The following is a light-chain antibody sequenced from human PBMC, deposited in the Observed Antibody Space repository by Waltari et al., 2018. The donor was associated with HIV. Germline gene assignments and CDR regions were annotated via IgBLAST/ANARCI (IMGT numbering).Light chain of an antibody. CDR3: HAFLTCLWT. CDR2: KAS. V-gene: IGKV1-5*03. J-gene: IGKJ1*01. CDR1: QNVSSW. Sequence: DIQMTQSPSPLSASSGDRVTINCRASQNVSSWLAWYQQKSGKAPKLLIYKASALEFGVPSRFSGSGSGADFTLVISSLQPDDFATYYCHAFLTCLWTFGYGIKV.